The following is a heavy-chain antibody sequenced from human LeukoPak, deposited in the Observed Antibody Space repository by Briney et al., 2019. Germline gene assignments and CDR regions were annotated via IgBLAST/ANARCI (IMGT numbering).Heavy chain of an antibody. Sequence: SETLSLTCAVYGGSFSGYYWSWIRQPPGKGLEWIGEINHSGSTNYNPSLKSRVTISVDTSKNQFSLKLSSVTAADTAVYYCARGRVEGSLTMATIAYWGQGTLVTVSS. V-gene: IGHV4-34*01. CDR2: INHSGST. CDR3: ARGRVEGSLTMATIAY. D-gene: IGHD5-24*01. CDR1: GGSFSGYY. J-gene: IGHJ4*02.